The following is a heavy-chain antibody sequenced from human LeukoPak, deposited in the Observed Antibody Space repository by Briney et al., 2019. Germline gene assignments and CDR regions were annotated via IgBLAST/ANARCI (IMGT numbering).Heavy chain of an antibody. CDR3: ARKYCSSTSCYFDY. CDR2: IYHSGST. D-gene: IGHD2-2*01. J-gene: IGHJ4*02. CDR1: GGSISSYY. Sequence: PSETLSLTCTVSGGSISSYYWSWIRQPPGKGLEWIGSIYHSGSTYYSPSLKSRVTISVDTSKNQFSLKLSSVTAADTAVYYCARKYCSSTSCYFDYWGQGTLVTVSS. V-gene: IGHV4-59*08.